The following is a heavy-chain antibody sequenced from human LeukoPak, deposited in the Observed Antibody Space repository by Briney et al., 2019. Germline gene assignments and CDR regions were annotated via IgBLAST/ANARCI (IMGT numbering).Heavy chain of an antibody. Sequence: ASVKVSCKASGGTFSSYAISWVRQAPGQGLEWMGGIIPIFGTANYAQKFQGRVTITADESTSTAYMELSGLRSEDTAVYYCARGMILTGYYSIGSFDYWGQGTLVTVSS. V-gene: IGHV1-69*01. CDR3: ARGMILTGYYSIGSFDY. D-gene: IGHD3-9*01. CDR2: IIPIFGTA. CDR1: GGTFSSYA. J-gene: IGHJ4*02.